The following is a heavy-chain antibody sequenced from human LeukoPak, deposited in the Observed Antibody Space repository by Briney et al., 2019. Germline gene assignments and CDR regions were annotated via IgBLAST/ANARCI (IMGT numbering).Heavy chain of an antibody. J-gene: IGHJ6*02. Sequence: SETLSLTCTVSGGSISSSNWWSWVRQPPGKGLEWIGEIYHSGSTNYNPSLKSRVTISVDKSKNQFSLKLSSVTAADTAVYYCARVVYGDPYYYYGMDVWGQGTTVTVSS. V-gene: IGHV4-4*02. CDR1: GGSISSSNW. CDR2: IYHSGST. CDR3: ARVVYGDPYYYYGMDV. D-gene: IGHD4-17*01.